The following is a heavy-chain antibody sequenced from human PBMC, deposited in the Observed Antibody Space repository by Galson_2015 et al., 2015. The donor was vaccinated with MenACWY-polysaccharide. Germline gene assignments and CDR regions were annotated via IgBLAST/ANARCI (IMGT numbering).Heavy chain of an antibody. CDR1: GFTFSSYA. CDR3: AKDEGYCTSTTCHGGDYFDY. CDR2: ITGGSGST. Sequence: SLRLSCAASGFTFSSYAMSWVRQAPGKGLEWVSAITGGSGSTYYADSVRGRIIISRDNSKNTVYLQVNSLRAEDTAVYYCAKDEGYCTSTTCHGGDYFDYWGQGTLVTVSS. J-gene: IGHJ4*02. V-gene: IGHV3-23*01. D-gene: IGHD2-2*01.